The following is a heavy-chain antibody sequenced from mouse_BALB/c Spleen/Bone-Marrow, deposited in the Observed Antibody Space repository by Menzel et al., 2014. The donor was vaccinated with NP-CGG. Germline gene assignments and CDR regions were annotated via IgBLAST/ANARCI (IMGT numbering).Heavy chain of an antibody. V-gene: IGHV3-6*02. CDR2: ISYDGSN. J-gene: IGHJ3*01. CDR1: GYSITSGYY. D-gene: IGHD1-1*01. CDR3: AREGGSRAY. Sequence: VQLQQSGPGLVKPSQSLSLTCSVTGYSITSGYYWNWIRQFPGNKLEWMSYISYDGSNNYNPSLKNRISITRDTSKNQFFLKLNSVTTEDTATYYCAREGGSRAYWGQGTLVTVSA.